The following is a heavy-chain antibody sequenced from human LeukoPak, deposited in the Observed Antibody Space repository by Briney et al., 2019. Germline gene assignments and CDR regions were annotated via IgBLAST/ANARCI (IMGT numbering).Heavy chain of an antibody. Sequence: GGSLRLSCAASGFTFSSYSMNWVRQAPGKGLEWVSSISSSSSYIYYADSVKGRFTISRDNSKNTLYLQMNSLRAEDTAVYYCARGAGSSWFYRWGQGTLVTVSS. CDR3: ARGAGSSWFYR. CDR2: ISSSSSYI. V-gene: IGHV3-21*04. CDR1: GFTFSSYS. D-gene: IGHD4/OR15-4a*01. J-gene: IGHJ5*02.